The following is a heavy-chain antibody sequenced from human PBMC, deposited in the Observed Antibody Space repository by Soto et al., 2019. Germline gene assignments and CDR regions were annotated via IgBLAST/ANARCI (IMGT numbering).Heavy chain of an antibody. J-gene: IGHJ4*02. V-gene: IGHV3-21*01. CDR1: GFTFSSYA. CDR3: ARPLHYSDGSGYSAY. Sequence: EVQLVESGGGLVKPGGSLRLSCAASGFTFSSYAMNWVRQAPGKGLEWVSSISSSSTYIYYADSVKGRFTISRDNAKNSLYLQMHSLRAEDTAVYYCARPLHYSDGSGYSAYWGQGTLVTVSS. CDR2: ISSSSTYI. D-gene: IGHD3-22*01.